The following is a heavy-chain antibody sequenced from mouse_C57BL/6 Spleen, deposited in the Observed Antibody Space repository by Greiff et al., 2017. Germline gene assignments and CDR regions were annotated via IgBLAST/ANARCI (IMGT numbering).Heavy chain of an antibody. CDR2: IDPEDGET. CDR3: ARDYYGSSLLDY. V-gene: IGHV14-2*01. J-gene: IGHJ2*01. D-gene: IGHD1-1*01. Sequence: EVQLQQSGAELVKPGASVKLSCTASGFNIKDYYMHWVKQGTEQGLEWIGRIDPEDGETKYAPKFLGKATITADTSSNTAYLQLSSLTSEDTAVYYCARDYYGSSLLDYWGQGTTLTVSS. CDR1: GFNIKDYY.